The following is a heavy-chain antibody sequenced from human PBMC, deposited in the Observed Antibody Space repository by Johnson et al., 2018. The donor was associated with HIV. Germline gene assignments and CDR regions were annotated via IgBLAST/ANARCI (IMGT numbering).Heavy chain of an antibody. Sequence: VQLVESGGGLVQPGGSLRLSCAASGFTVSSNYMTWVRQAPGKGLEWVSGISWNSGSIGYADSVKGRFTISRDNAKNSLYLQMNSLRAEDTALYYCASFWATGAFDIWGQGTMVTVSS. D-gene: IGHD3-10*01. CDR3: ASFWATGAFDI. CDR1: GFTVSSNY. J-gene: IGHJ3*02. V-gene: IGHV3-9*01. CDR2: ISWNSGSI.